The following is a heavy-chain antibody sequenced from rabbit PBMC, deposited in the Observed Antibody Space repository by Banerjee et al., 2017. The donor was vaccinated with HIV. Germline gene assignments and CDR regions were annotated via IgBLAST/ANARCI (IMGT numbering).Heavy chain of an antibody. CDR2: IYTSSGST. V-gene: IGHV1S40*01. CDR3: ARDRDGSSSGYFNL. J-gene: IGHJ4*01. Sequence: QSLEESGGGLVKPGGTLTLTCKASGIDFSSYYYMCWVRQAPGKGLELIACIYTSSGSTWYASWAKGRFTISKTSSTTVTLQMTSLTAADTATYFCARDRDGSSSGYFNLWGPGTLVTVS. D-gene: IGHD1-1*01. CDR1: GIDFSSYYY.